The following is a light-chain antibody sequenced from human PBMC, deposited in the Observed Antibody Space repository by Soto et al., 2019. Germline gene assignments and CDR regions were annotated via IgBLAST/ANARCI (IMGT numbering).Light chain of an antibody. Sequence: EIVLTQSPATLSLSPGERATLSCRASQRVSSYLAWYQQKPGQAPRLLIYDASNRATGIPARFSGSGSGTDFTLTISRLEPEEFAVYYCQQRSNWPPYTFGQGTKLEIK. CDR2: DAS. J-gene: IGKJ2*01. CDR1: QRVSSY. CDR3: QQRSNWPPYT. V-gene: IGKV3-11*01.